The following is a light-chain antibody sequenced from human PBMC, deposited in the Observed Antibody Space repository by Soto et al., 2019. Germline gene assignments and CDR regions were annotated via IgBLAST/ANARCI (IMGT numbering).Light chain of an antibody. CDR3: QSYDISLSGV. V-gene: IGLV1-40*01. Sequence: QSVLTQPPSVSGAPGQRVTISCTGSFFNIGAGYDVHWYQQLPGTAPKLLIYGNNNRPSGVPDRFSASKSGSSASLTITGLQAEDEADYYCQSYDISLSGVFGGGTKLTVL. J-gene: IGLJ3*02. CDR2: GNN. CDR1: FFNIGAGYD.